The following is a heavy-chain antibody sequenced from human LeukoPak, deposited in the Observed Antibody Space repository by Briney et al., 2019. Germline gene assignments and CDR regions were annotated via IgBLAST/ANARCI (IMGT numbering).Heavy chain of an antibody. CDR2: IIPIFGTA. CDR1: GYTFTSYG. CDR3: ASPPPPGAARRYYYYMDV. Sequence: SVKVSCKASGYTFTSYGISWVRQAPGQGLEWMGGIIPIFGTANYAQKFQGRVTITADKSTSTAYMELSSLRSEDTAVYYCASPPPPGAARRYYYYMDVWGKGTTVTVSS. V-gene: IGHV1-69*06. J-gene: IGHJ6*03. D-gene: IGHD6-6*01.